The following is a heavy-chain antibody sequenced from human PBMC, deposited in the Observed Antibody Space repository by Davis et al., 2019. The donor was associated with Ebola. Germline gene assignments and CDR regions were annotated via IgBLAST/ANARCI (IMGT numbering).Heavy chain of an antibody. V-gene: IGHV3-48*02. J-gene: IGHJ4*02. CDR3: ARAEPTYSYGSGRYQTLYYFDY. D-gene: IGHD3-10*01. CDR2: ISSSSSTI. Sequence: GESLKISCAASGFTFSSYSMNWVRQAPGKGLEWVSYISSSSSTIYYADSVKGRFTISRDNAKNSLYLQMNSLRDEDTAVYYCARAEPTYSYGSGRYQTLYYFDYWGQGTLVTVSS. CDR1: GFTFSSYS.